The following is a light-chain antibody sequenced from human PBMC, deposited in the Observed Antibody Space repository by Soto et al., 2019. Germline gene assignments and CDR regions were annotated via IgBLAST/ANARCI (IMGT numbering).Light chain of an antibody. J-gene: IGKJ1*01. V-gene: IGKV3-20*01. CDR3: QQYVSSGT. CDR2: GAS. CDR1: QSVSNNY. Sequence: IVLTQSPGPLSLSTGERATLSCRASQSVSNNYLAWYQQKPGQAPRLLIYGASNRATGIPDRFSGSGSGTDFTLTISRLEPEDFAVYYCQQYVSSGTFGQGTKVDIK.